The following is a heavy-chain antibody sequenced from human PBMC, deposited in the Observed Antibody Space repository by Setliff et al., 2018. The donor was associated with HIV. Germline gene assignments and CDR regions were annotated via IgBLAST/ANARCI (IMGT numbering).Heavy chain of an antibody. J-gene: IGHJ6*03. CDR3: ARPGAEFDFWNGYFYYYYMDV. CDR2: ITSSSKSA. Sequence: GESLRLSCAASGFTFNTYTMNWVRQAPGKGPEWVSSITSSSKSAYYADAVKGRFTISRDNAKNLPYLQMTNLTAEDTATYYCARPGAEFDFWNGYFYYYYMDVWGKGTAVTVSS. D-gene: IGHD3-3*01. CDR1: GFTFNTYT. V-gene: IGHV3-21*06.